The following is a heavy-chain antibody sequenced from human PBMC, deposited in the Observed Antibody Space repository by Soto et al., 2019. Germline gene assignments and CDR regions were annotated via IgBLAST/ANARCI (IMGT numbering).Heavy chain of an antibody. J-gene: IGHJ4*02. CDR2: IYHSGST. CDR3: ARGPRWLQPYYFDY. Sequence: SETLSLTCAVSGGSISSSNWWSWVRQPPGKGLEWIGEIYHSGSTNYNPSLKSRVTISVDKSKNQFSLKLSSVTAADTAVYYCARGPRWLQPYYFDYWGQGTLVTVSS. V-gene: IGHV4-4*02. CDR1: GGSISSSNW. D-gene: IGHD5-12*01.